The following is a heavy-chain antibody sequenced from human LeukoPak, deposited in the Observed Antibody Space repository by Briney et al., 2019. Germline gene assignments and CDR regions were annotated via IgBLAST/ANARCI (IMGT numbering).Heavy chain of an antibody. D-gene: IGHD3-22*01. CDR1: GGSFSGYY. V-gene: IGHV4-34*01. CDR2: IYHSGST. J-gene: IGHJ5*02. Sequence: SETLSLTCAISGGSFSGYYWSWIRQPPGKGLEWIGQIYHSGSTNYNPSLKSRVTISVDTSKNQFSLKLSSVTAADTAVYYCVRASSITMIVVRWFATWGKEPLVPASS. CDR3: VRASSITMIVVRWFAT.